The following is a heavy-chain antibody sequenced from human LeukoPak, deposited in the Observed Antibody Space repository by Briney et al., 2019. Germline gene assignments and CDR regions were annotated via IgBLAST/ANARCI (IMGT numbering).Heavy chain of an antibody. CDR1: GFTVSSNY. D-gene: IGHD6-13*01. J-gene: IGHJ4*02. Sequence: PGGSLRLSCAASGFTVSSNYMSWVRQAPGKGLEWVSAISGSGGSTYYADSVKGRFTISRDNSKNTLYLQMNSLRAEDTAVYYCAKDYSSSPGYEFDYWGQGTLVTVSS. CDR3: AKDYSSSPGYEFDY. V-gene: IGHV3-23*01. CDR2: ISGSGGST.